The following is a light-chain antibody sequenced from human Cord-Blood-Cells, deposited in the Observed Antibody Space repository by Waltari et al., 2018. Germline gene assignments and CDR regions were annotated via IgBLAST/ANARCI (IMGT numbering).Light chain of an antibody. CDR3: QQSYSTPYT. J-gene: IGKJ2*01. CDR1: QSIRGY. CDR2: AAS. Sequence: DIQMTQSPSSLSASVGDRVTITCRASQSIRGYLNWYKQKPGKAPKFLIYAASSLQSGVPLRFSGSGSGTDFTLTISSLQPQDFATYYCQQSYSTPYTFGHGTKLEIK. V-gene: IGKV1-39*01.